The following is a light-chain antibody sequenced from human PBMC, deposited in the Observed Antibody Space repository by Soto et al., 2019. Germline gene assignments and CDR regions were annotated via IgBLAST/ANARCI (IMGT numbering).Light chain of an antibody. CDR1: SSNIGKYY. CDR3: ATRDGGFTPGAI. Sequence: QSVLSQPPSVSAAPGQRVTISCSGSSSNIGKYYVSWYQQVPGTATTLLIYDNTQRPSGIHDRFSGSKSGTSATLAITGLQTGDESDYYRATRDGGFTPGAIFRTSTYVPVL. V-gene: IGLV1-51*01. CDR2: DNT. J-gene: IGLJ1*01.